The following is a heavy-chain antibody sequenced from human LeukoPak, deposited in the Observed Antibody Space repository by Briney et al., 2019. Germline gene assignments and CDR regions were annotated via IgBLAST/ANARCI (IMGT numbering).Heavy chain of an antibody. CDR2: INSSGGFT. V-gene: IGHV1-46*01. D-gene: IGHD3-10*01. CDR1: GYTFSRFY. Sequence: ASEKVSCEASGYTFSRFYIHWVRQAPGQGLEWMGTINSSGGFTTYAQKFQDRVTMTRDTSTSTVYMELSNLRSEDTAVYYCARGRDGSGSLNWFDPWGQGTLVTVSS. CDR3: ARGRDGSGSLNWFDP. J-gene: IGHJ5*02.